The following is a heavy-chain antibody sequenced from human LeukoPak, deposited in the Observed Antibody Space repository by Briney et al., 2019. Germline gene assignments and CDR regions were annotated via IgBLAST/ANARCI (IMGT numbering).Heavy chain of an antibody. CDR3: ARGASSSGFYFDY. CDR1: GGSISSYY. Sequence: SETLSLTCTVSGGSISSYYWSWIRQPPGKGLEWIGYIYYSGSTNYNPSLKSRVTISVDTPKNQFSLKLSSVTAADTAVYYCARGASSSGFYFDYWGQGTLVTVSS. J-gene: IGHJ4*02. D-gene: IGHD3-22*01. CDR2: IYYSGST. V-gene: IGHV4-59*01.